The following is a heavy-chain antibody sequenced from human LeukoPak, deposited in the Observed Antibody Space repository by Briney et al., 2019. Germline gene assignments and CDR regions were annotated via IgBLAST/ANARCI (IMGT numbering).Heavy chain of an antibody. J-gene: IGHJ4*02. Sequence: ASVKVSCKASGYTFTGYYMHWVRQALGQGLEWMGWINPNSGGTNYAQKFQGRVTMTRDTSISTAYMELSRLRSDDTAVYYCARIPSSGCTQRLYYFDYCGQGTLVTVSS. V-gene: IGHV1-2*02. CDR1: GYTFTGYY. D-gene: IGHD6-19*01. CDR2: INPNSGGT. CDR3: ARIPSSGCTQRLYYFDY.